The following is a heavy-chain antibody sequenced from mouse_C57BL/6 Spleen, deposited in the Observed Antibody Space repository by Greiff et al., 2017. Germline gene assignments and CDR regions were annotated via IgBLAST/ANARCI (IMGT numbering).Heavy chain of an antibody. J-gene: IGHJ4*01. CDR1: GYTFTSYW. CDR3: ARVMGPYAMDY. D-gene: IGHD2-3*01. Sequence: QVHVKQPGTELVKPGASVKLSCKASGYTFTSYWMHWVKQRPGQGLEWIGNINPSNGGTNYNEKFKSKATLTVDKSSSTAYMQRSRLTAEDSAVYYCARVMGPYAMDYWGQGTLVTVSA. V-gene: IGHV1-53*01. CDR2: INPSNGGT.